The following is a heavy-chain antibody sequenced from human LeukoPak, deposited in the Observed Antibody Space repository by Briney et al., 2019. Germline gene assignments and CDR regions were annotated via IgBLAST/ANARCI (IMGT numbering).Heavy chain of an antibody. Sequence: SGGSLRLSCAASGFTFSSYWMSWVRQAPGKGLEWVANIKPDGSEKYYVDSVKGRFTISRDNAKNSLDLQMNSLRAEDTAVYYCAKESSGYYSTGYWGQGTLVTVSS. J-gene: IGHJ4*02. D-gene: IGHD3-22*01. CDR3: AKESSGYYSTGY. V-gene: IGHV3-7*01. CDR1: GFTFSSYW. CDR2: IKPDGSEK.